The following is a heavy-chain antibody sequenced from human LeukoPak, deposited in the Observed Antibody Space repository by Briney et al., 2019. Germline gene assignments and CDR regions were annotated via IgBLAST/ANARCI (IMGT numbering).Heavy chain of an antibody. CDR1: GGFLTNYY. CDR3: ARQSQTLQSSGPWYLFDY. CDR2: FYYSGST. D-gene: IGHD6-13*01. V-gene: IGHV4-59*08. Sequence: SETLSLTCTVSGGFLTNYYWMWIRQPPGKRLVWIEYFYYSGSTTYNPSLRSRVTISVDTSKNQFSLKLNSVTAADTAVNYCARQSQTLQSSGPWYLFDYWGQGTLVTVSS. J-gene: IGHJ4*02.